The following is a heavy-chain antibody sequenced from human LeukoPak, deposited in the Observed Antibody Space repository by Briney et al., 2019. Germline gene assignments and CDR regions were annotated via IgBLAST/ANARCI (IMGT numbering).Heavy chain of an antibody. Sequence: GGSLRLSCAASGFTFSSYAMNWVRQAPGKGLEWVSAITSNGDTTYYVDSVKGRFTISRDNSKNTLYLQMNSLRAEDTAIYYCAKDQGLQAFDIWGQGTMVTVSS. V-gene: IGHV3-23*01. J-gene: IGHJ3*02. CDR3: AKDQGLQAFDI. CDR2: ITSNGDTT. CDR1: GFTFSSYA.